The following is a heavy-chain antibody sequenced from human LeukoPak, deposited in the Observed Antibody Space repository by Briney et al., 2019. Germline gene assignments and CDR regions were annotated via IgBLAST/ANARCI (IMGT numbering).Heavy chain of an antibody. CDR2: IIPVVGTT. Sequence: SVKVSCKASGGTFSNYAISWVRQAPGQGLEWMGGIIPVVGTTTYAQQFQGRVTITTDESTSTACMELSSLTSEDTAVYYCARGEKPYDYWGQGTLVSVSS. CDR3: ARGEKPYDY. J-gene: IGHJ4*02. CDR1: GGTFSNYA. V-gene: IGHV1-69*05. D-gene: IGHD1-26*01.